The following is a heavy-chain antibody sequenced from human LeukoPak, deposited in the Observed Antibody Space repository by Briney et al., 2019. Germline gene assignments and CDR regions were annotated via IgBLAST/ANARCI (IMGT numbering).Heavy chain of an antibody. Sequence: SETLSLTCTVSGGSISSYYWSWIRQPPGKGLEWIGYIYYSGSTNYNPSLKSRVTISVDTSKNRFSLKLSSVTAADTAVYYCARTLYGSGSYFDYWGQGTLVTVSS. CDR3: ARTLYGSGSYFDY. CDR2: IYYSGST. V-gene: IGHV4-59*01. J-gene: IGHJ4*02. D-gene: IGHD3-10*01. CDR1: GGSISSYY.